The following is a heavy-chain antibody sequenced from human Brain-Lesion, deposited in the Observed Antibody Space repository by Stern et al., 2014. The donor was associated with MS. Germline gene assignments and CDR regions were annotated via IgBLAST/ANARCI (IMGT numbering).Heavy chain of an antibody. CDR1: GGSVSSRSYY. CDR3: ARRTFFYDGSGYQNRPFDY. V-gene: IGHV4-39*01. Sequence: QVQLQESGPGLVKPSETLSLTCTVSGGSVSSRSYYWDWIRLPPGKGLEWIGNIYYNGSTFYSPSLKSRVTISVDTAQNQSSLKLSSGTAADTAVYYCARRTFFYDGSGYQNRPFDYWGQGTLVTVSS. D-gene: IGHD3-22*01. J-gene: IGHJ4*02. CDR2: IYYNGST.